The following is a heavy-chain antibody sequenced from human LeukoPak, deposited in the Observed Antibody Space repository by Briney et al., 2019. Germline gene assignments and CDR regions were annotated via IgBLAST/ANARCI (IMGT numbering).Heavy chain of an antibody. V-gene: IGHV4-38-2*02. CDR3: ARDTSLYYYGSGTLPGGAFDI. CDR1: GGSISSGYY. J-gene: IGHJ3*02. CDR2: IHHSGST. Sequence: SETLSLTCTVSGGSISSGYYWGWIRQPPGQGLEWIGSIHHSGSTYYNPSLKSRVTISVDTSKNQFSLKLSSVTAADTAVYYCARDTSLYYYGSGTLPGGAFDIWGQGTMVTVSS. D-gene: IGHD3-10*01.